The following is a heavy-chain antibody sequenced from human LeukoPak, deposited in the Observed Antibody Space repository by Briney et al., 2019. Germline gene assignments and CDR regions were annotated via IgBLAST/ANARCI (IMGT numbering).Heavy chain of an antibody. J-gene: IGHJ4*02. Sequence: GGSLRLSCAASGFTFSSYGMHWVRQAPGKGLEWVAFIRYDGSNKYYADSVKGRFTISRDNSKNTLYLQMNSLRAEDTAVYYCAKPRFKVGATLFDYWGQGTPVTVSS. CDR1: GFTFSSYG. CDR2: IRYDGSNK. D-gene: IGHD1-26*01. CDR3: AKPRFKVGATLFDY. V-gene: IGHV3-30*02.